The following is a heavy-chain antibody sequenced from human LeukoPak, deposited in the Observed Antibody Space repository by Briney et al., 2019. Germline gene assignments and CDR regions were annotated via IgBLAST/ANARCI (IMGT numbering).Heavy chain of an antibody. V-gene: IGHV1-2*02. CDR2: INPNTGGT. Sequence: ASVKVSCRASVYSFTAYYIYWIRHSPAEGFEWMGWINPNTGGTNYAGKFHGRVIMTRDTSIDTAYMELSSVTSDDTAVYYCTRGTPWFDPWGQGTLVTVSS. CDR3: TRGTPWFDP. J-gene: IGHJ5*02. D-gene: IGHD4-23*01. CDR1: VYSFTAYY.